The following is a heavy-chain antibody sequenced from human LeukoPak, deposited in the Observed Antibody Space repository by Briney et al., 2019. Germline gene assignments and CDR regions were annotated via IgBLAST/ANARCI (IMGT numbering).Heavy chain of an antibody. CDR1: GFTFSSYG. V-gene: IGHV3-23*01. CDR2: MSGSGTNT. Sequence: GGSLRLSCAASGFTFSSYGMSWVRQAPGKGLEWVSTMSGSGTNTYYADSVKGRFTISRDNSKNTVSLQMSSLRAEDTALYYCARGSGNGYGSGPFDYWGQGTLVTVSS. CDR3: ARGSGNGYGSGPFDY. J-gene: IGHJ4*02. D-gene: IGHD3-10*01.